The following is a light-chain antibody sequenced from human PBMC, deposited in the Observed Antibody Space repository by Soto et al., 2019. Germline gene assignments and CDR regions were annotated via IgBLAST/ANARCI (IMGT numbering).Light chain of an antibody. J-gene: IGKJ1*01. CDR3: QQRSNWPPWT. CDR2: GAS. Sequence: DILLTQSPSTLSLSPWERATLTCRASQSVSSFLAWYQQKPGQAPRLLIYGASIRATGIPARFTGSGSGTDFTLTISSLEHEDFSVYYCQQRSNWPPWTFGQGTKVDIK. CDR1: QSVSSF. V-gene: IGKV3-11*01.